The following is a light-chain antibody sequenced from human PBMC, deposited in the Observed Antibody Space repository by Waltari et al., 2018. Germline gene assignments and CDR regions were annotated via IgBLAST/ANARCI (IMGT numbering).Light chain of an antibody. J-gene: IGKJ4*01. V-gene: IGKV3-20*01. CDR1: QTISGNF. Sequence: EIVLTQSPGTLSLSPGDRAVLSCKAGQTISGNFLAWYQQKFGQTPRLLITGSSSRATGIPDRFSGSGSGTDFTLIISRLEPEDFAIYYCHQYGSSPPTFGGGTKVEI. CDR3: HQYGSSPPT. CDR2: GSS.